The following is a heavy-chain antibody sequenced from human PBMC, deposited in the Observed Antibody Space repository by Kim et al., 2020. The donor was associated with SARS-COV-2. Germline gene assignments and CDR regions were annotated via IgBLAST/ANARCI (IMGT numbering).Heavy chain of an antibody. V-gene: IGHV1-69*04. J-gene: IGHJ6*03. CDR3: AREGTRDYSNYLYYYYYYM. CDR1: GGTFSSYA. Sequence: SVKVSCKASGGTFSSYAISWVRQAPGQGLEWMGRIIPILGIANYAQKFQGRVTITADKSTSTAYMELSSLRSEDTAVYYCAREGTRDYSNYLYYYYYYM. D-gene: IGHD4-4*01. CDR2: IIPILGIA.